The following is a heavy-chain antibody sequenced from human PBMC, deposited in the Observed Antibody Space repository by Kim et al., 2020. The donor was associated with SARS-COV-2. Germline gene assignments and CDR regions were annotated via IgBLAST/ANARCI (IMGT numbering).Heavy chain of an antibody. CDR3: ARHSGVRGARTAYYFDY. J-gene: IGHJ4*02. D-gene: IGHD3-10*01. V-gene: IGHV5-51*01. CDR2: IYPGDSDT. CDR1: GYSFTSYW. Sequence: GESLKISCKGSGYSFTSYWIGWVRQMPGKGLEWMGIIYPGDSDTRYSPSFQGQVTISADKSISTAYLQWSSLKASDTAMYYCARHSGVRGARTAYYFDYWGQGTLVTVSS.